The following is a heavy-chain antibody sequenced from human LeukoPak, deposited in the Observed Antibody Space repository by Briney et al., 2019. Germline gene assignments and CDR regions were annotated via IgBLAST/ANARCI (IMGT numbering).Heavy chain of an antibody. CDR1: GGTFSSYA. CDR2: IIPIFGTA. J-gene: IGHJ5*02. Sequence: SVNVSCKASGGTFSSYAISWVRQAPGQGLEWMGGIIPIFGTANYAQKFQGRVTITTDESTSTAYMELGSLRSEDTAVYYCARDGWSGYPPFDPWGQGTLVTVSS. CDR3: ARDGWSGYPPFDP. V-gene: IGHV1-69*05. D-gene: IGHD3-3*01.